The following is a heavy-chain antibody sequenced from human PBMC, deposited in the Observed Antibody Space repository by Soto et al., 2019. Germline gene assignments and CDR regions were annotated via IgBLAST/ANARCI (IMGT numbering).Heavy chain of an antibody. V-gene: IGHV4-39*01. CDR1: GGSISSSSYY. CDR2: IYYSGST. CDR3: ARQDRYRYYFDY. J-gene: IGHJ4*02. Sequence: SETLSLTCTVSGGSISSSSYYWGWIRQPPGKGLEWIGSIYYSGSTYYNPSLKSRVTISVDTSKNQFSLKLSSVTAADTAVYYCARQDRYRYYFDYWGQGTLVTVSS. D-gene: IGHD3-16*02.